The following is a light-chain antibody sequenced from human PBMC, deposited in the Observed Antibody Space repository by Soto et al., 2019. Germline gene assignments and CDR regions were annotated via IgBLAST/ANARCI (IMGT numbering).Light chain of an antibody. CDR1: QSVSSY. CDR2: DAS. Sequence: EIVLTQSPATLSLSPGERATLSCRASQSVSSYLAWYQQTPGQAPRLLIYDASNRATGIPARFSGSGSGTAFTLTISSLEPEDFAVYYCQQRSNWPRLTFGGGTKVEIK. V-gene: IGKV3-11*01. CDR3: QQRSNWPRLT. J-gene: IGKJ4*01.